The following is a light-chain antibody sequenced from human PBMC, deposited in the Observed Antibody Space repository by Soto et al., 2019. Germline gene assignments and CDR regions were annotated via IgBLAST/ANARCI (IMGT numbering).Light chain of an antibody. CDR1: SSNIGSNT. CDR2: SNN. CDR3: ATWDDSLNGWV. Sequence: QSVLTQPPSASGTPGQRVTISCSGSSSNIGSNTVNWYQQLPGTAHKLLICSNNQRPSGVPDRFSGSKSGTSASLAISGLQSEDEADYYCATWDDSLNGWVFGGGTKLTVL. V-gene: IGLV1-44*01. J-gene: IGLJ3*02.